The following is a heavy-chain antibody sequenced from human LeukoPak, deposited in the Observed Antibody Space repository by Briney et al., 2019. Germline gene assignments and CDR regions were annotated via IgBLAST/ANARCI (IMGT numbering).Heavy chain of an antibody. Sequence: SETLSLTCTVSGGSISSYYWSWIRQPPGKGLEWIGYIYYSGSTNYNPSLKSRVTISVDTSKNQFSLKLSSVTAADTAVYYCARDHPHSSTIEKAHYYYGMDVWGKGTTVTVSS. V-gene: IGHV4-59*01. CDR3: ARDHPHSSTIEKAHYYYGMDV. CDR1: GGSISSYY. D-gene: IGHD2-2*01. J-gene: IGHJ6*04. CDR2: IYYSGST.